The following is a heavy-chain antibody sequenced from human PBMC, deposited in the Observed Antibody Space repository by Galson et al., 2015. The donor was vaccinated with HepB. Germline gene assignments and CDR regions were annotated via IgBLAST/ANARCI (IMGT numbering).Heavy chain of an antibody. CDR1: GFTFSSYW. D-gene: IGHD3-22*01. V-gene: IGHV3-7*01. CDR2: IKQDGSEK. Sequence: SLRLSCAASGFTFSSYWMSWVRQAPGKGLEWVANIKQDGSEKYYVDSVKGRFTISRDNAKNSLYLQMNSLRAEDTAVYYCARDRRLLRPSNAFDIWGQGTMVTVSS. J-gene: IGHJ3*02. CDR3: ARDRRLLRPSNAFDI.